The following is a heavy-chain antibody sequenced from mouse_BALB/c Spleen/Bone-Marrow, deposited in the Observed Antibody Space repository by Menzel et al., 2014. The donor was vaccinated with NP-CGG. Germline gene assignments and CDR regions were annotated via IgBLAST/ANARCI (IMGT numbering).Heavy chain of an antibody. J-gene: IGHJ4*01. V-gene: IGHV5-6-3*01. CDR3: ARDYYGSSYAMDY. Sequence: EVKLMESGGGLVQPGGSLKLSCAASGFTFSSYGMSWVRQTPDKRLELVATINSNGGSTYYPDGVKGRFTISRDNAKNTLYLQMSSLKSEDTAMYYCARDYYGSSYAMDYWGQGTSVTVSS. D-gene: IGHD1-1*01. CDR1: GFTFSSYG. CDR2: INSNGGST.